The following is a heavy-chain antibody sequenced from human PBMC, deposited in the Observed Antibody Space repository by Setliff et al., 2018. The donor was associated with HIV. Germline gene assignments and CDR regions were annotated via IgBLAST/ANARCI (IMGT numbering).Heavy chain of an antibody. CDR3: ARQVSIPGVAITPVDY. D-gene: IGHD5-12*01. V-gene: IGHV4-59*08. Sequence: SEALSLTCTVSGDSIRGYYWSWIRQPPGKGLEWMGYVFYTGFAAYNPSLKSRLTISVDTSKSQFSLRLTSVTAADTAIYYCARQVSIPGVAITPVDYWGQGALVTVSS. CDR1: GDSIRGYY. J-gene: IGHJ4*02. CDR2: VFYTGFA.